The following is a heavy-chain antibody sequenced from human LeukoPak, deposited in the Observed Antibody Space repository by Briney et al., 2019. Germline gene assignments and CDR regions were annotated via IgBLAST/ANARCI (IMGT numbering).Heavy chain of an antibody. J-gene: IGHJ4*02. CDR2: INSDGSST. V-gene: IGHV3-74*01. Sequence: PGGSLRLSCAASGFTFSTYWMHWVRQAPGKGRVWVSRINSDGSSTNYADSVKGRFTISRDNAKNTLYLQMNSLRAEDTAVYYCASFGSFHIDSFDYWGQGTLVTVSS. D-gene: IGHD1-26*01. CDR1: GFTFSTYW. CDR3: ASFGSFHIDSFDY.